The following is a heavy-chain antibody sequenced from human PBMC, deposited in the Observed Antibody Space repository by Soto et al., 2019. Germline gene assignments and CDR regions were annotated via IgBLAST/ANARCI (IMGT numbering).Heavy chain of an antibody. CDR1: GFTFSDYY. V-gene: IGHV3-11*01. Sequence: QVQLVESGGGLVKAGGSLRLSCAASGFTFSDYYINWIRQAPGKGLEWVSYISSSGTTIYYADSVKGRFTISRDNAKNSLYLQMNSLRVEDTAVYYCARDLRHYYGSGRSVNALDIWGQGTMVTVSS. CDR2: ISSSGTTI. D-gene: IGHD3-10*01. J-gene: IGHJ3*02. CDR3: ARDLRHYYGSGRSVNALDI.